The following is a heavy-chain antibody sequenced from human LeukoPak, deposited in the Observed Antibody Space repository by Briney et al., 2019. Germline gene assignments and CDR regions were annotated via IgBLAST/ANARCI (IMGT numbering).Heavy chain of an antibody. CDR1: GGPISSSSYY. J-gene: IGHJ4*02. V-gene: IGHV4-39*01. CDR3: ASWDSSGWSSLDY. CDR2: IYYSGST. D-gene: IGHD6-19*01. Sequence: SETLSLTCTVSGGPISSSSYYWGWLRQPPGKGLEWIGSIYYSGSTYYNPSLKSRVTISVDTSKNQFSLKLSSVTAADTAVYYCASWDSSGWSSLDYWGQGTLVTVSS.